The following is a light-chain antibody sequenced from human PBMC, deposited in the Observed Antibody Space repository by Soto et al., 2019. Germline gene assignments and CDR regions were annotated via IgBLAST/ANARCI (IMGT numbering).Light chain of an antibody. CDR2: DAY. J-gene: IGKJ4*01. Sequence: EIGLTQSPATLSLSPGERATLSCRASQSISSYLAWYQQKPGQAPRLLIYDAYNRATGIQARFSGSGSGTDFTLTISTREPEDFAVYYCQQRSAWPLTFGGGTKVEIK. CDR1: QSISSY. V-gene: IGKV3-11*01. CDR3: QQRSAWPLT.